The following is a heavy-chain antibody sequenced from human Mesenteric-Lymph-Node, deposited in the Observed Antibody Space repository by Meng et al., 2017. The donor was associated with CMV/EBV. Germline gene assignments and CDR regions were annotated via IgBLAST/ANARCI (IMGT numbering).Heavy chain of an antibody. D-gene: IGHD1-26*01. CDR1: GFRFSSYW. Sequence: GESLKISCAASGFRFSSYWMHWVRQVPGKGLVWVSSISSSSSYIYYADSVKGRFTISRDNAKNSLYLQMNSLRAEDTAVYYCGGSYYHWGQGTLVTVSS. V-gene: IGHV3-21*01. J-gene: IGHJ5*02. CDR3: GGSYYH. CDR2: ISSSSSYI.